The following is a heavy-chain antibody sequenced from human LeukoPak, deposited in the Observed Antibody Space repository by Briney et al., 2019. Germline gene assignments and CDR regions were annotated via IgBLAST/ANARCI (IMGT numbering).Heavy chain of an antibody. Sequence: GGSLRLSCAASGFTFSSYGMSWVRQAPGKGLEWVSAISGSGGSTYYADSVKGRFTISRDNSKNTLYLQMNSLRAEDTAVYYCASPGGSSSWYYYYYMDVWGKGTTVTISS. CDR2: ISGSGGST. D-gene: IGHD6-13*01. J-gene: IGHJ6*03. CDR1: GFTFSSYG. V-gene: IGHV3-23*01. CDR3: ASPGGSSSWYYYYYMDV.